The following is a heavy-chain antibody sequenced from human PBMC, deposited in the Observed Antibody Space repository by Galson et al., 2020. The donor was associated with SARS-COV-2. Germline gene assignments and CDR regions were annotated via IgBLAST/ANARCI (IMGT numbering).Heavy chain of an antibody. CDR3: AGRVAGAGSLHI. Sequence: SQTISLTCAISGDSVSSNSAAWNWIRQSPSRGLEWLGRTYYRSQWSTDYAVSVKSRITIHPDTSKNQFSLQLNSVTPEDTAIYYCAGRVAGAGSLHIWGQGTMVIVSS. J-gene: IGHJ3*02. D-gene: IGHD6-13*01. V-gene: IGHV6-1*01. CDR2: TYYRSQWST. CDR1: GDSVSSNSAA.